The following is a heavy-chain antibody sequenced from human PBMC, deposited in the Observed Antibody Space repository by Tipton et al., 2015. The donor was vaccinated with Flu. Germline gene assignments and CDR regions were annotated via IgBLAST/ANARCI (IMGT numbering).Heavy chain of an antibody. CDR2: VYTSGKT. CDR1: GGSINSGTYY. V-gene: IGHV4-61*02. CDR3: ARAVAGLHYYGMDV. J-gene: IGHJ6*02. Sequence: LRLSCTVSGGSINSGTYYWSWIRQPAGKGLEWIGRVYTSGKTNYNPSLKSRVTISVDTSKNQFSLRLSSVTAADTAVYYCARAVAGLHYYGMDVWGQGTTVTVSS.